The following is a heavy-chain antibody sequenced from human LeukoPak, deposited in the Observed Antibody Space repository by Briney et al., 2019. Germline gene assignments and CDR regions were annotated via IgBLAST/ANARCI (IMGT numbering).Heavy chain of an antibody. Sequence: GGSLRLSCTASGFTFSSPGMNWVRQAPGKGLEWVSSIRGDSAFKVYADSVKGRFTISRDNAKNSLYLQMNSLRAEDTAVYYCAKYQTGTWTSYDSSDIWGQGTLVTVSS. CDR1: GFTFSSPG. J-gene: IGHJ3*02. D-gene: IGHD1-7*01. V-gene: IGHV3-21*01. CDR3: AKYQTGTWTSYDSSDI. CDR2: IRGDSAFK.